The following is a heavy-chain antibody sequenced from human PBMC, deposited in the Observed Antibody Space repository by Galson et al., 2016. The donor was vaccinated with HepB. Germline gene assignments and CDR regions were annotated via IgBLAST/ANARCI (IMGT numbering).Heavy chain of an antibody. D-gene: IGHD6-19*01. J-gene: IGHJ4*02. CDR2: FDPEDGDT. CDR1: GYSLTELS. CDR3: ARDRKYSTGWYFDQ. Sequence: SVKVSCKVSGYSLTELSMHWVRQAPGKGLEWMGGFDPEDGDTMYAQKFQGRVTITADEATSTGFMELSSLTSEDTAVEYCARDRKYSTGWYFDQWGQGTLVTVAS. V-gene: IGHV1-24*01.